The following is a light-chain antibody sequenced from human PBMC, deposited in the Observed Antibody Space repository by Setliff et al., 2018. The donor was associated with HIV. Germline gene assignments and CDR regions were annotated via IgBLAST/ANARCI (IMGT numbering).Light chain of an antibody. V-gene: IGLV1-36*01. CDR1: SSNIGINA. J-gene: IGLJ2*01. CDR2: YDD. Sequence: QSVLAQPPSVSEAPRQRVTISCSGSSSNIGINAVNWYQQLPGKAPKLLIYYDDLLPSGVSDRFSGSKSGTSASLAISGLQSEDEADYYCAAWDDSLSGVVFGGGTK. CDR3: AAWDDSLSGVV.